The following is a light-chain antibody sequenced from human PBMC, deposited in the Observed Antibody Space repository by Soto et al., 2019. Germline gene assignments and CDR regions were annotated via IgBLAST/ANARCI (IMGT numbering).Light chain of an antibody. CDR3: QQYNSNPLT. CDR1: QSVSTW. Sequence: DIQMTQSPSTLSASVGDRVTITCRASQSVSTWLAWYQQKPGKVPKLLIYKAYSLESGVPSRFSGSGSGTEFTLTISSLQPDDVATYYCQQYNSNPLTFGGGTKVEIK. V-gene: IGKV1-5*03. J-gene: IGKJ4*01. CDR2: KAY.